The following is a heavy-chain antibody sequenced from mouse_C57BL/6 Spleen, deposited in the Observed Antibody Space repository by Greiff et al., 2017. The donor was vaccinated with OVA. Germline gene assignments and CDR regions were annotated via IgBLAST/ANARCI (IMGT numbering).Heavy chain of an antibody. V-gene: IGHV1-47*01. D-gene: IGHD1-1*01. Sequence: VKLQESGAELVKPGASVKMSCKASGYTFTTYPIEWMKQNHGKSLEWIGNFHPYNDDTKYNEKFKGKATLTVEKSSSTVYLELSRLTSDDSAVYYCARGYYYGSSLWYFDVWGTGTTVTVSS. CDR1: GYTFTTYP. CDR3: ARGYYYGSSLWYFDV. J-gene: IGHJ1*03. CDR2: FHPYNDDT.